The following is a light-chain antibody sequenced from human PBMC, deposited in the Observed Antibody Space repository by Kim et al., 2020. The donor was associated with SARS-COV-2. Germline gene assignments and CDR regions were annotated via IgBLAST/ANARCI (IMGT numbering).Light chain of an antibody. J-gene: IGKJ1*01. Sequence: DIQMTQSPSTLSASVGDRVTITCRASQSISDYLAWYQQKPGKAPKLLIYKASNLESGVPSRFSGSGSGTEFTLTISSLQPDDFATYYCQQDNTYPWTFGQGTNVDIK. V-gene: IGKV1-5*03. CDR2: KAS. CDR1: QSISDY. CDR3: QQDNTYPWT.